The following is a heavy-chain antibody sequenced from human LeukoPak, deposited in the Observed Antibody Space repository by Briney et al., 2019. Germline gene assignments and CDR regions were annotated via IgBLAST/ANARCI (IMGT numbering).Heavy chain of an antibody. Sequence: ASVKVSCKASGYTFTSYGISWVRQAPGQRLEWMGWISAYNGATHYAQKLQGRVTMTTDTSTYTVYMEMRSLRSDDTAVYYCARDGHRMYYYGSSDYRFDYWSQGTLVTVSS. CDR1: GYTFTSYG. CDR3: ARDGHRMYYYGSSDYRFDY. J-gene: IGHJ4*02. V-gene: IGHV1-18*01. D-gene: IGHD3-22*01. CDR2: ISAYNGAT.